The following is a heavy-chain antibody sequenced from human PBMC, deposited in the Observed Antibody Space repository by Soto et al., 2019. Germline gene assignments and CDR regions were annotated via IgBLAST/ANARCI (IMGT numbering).Heavy chain of an antibody. CDR2: IYYSGST. D-gene: IGHD6-6*01. CDR3: ARRAEYSSSSSYYYYMDV. V-gene: IGHV4-39*01. J-gene: IGHJ6*03. Sequence: SETLSLTCTVSGGSISSSSYYWGWIRQPPGKGLEWIGSIYYSGSTYYNPSLKSRVTISVDTSKNQFSRKLSSVTAADTAVYYCARRAEYSSSSSYYYYMDVWGKGTTVTVSS. CDR1: GGSISSSSYY.